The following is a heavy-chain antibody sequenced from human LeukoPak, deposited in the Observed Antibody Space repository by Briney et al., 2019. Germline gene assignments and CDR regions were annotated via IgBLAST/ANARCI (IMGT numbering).Heavy chain of an antibody. CDR1: GYTFTSYY. D-gene: IGHD2-15*01. V-gene: IGHV1-46*01. Sequence: ASVKVSCKASGYTFTSYYMHWVRQAPGQGLEGMGIINPSGGSTSYAQKFQGRVTMTRDTSTSTVYMELSSLRSEDTAVYYCARGGGYCSGGSCYSGNWFDPWGQGTLVTVSS. CDR2: INPSGGST. CDR3: ARGGGYCSGGSCYSGNWFDP. J-gene: IGHJ5*02.